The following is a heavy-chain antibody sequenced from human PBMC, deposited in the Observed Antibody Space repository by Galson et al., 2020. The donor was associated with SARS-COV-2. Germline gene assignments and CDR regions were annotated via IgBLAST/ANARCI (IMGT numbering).Heavy chain of an antibody. CDR2: IWYDGSNK. J-gene: IGHJ4*02. D-gene: IGHD6-19*01. V-gene: IGHV3-33*01. Sequence: GGSLRLSCAASGFTFSSYGMHWVRQAPGKGLEWVAVIWYDGSNKYYADSVKGRFTISRDNSKNTLYLQMNSLRAEDTAVYYCARDLFAIAVAGEGCDYWGQGTLVTVSS. CDR3: ARDLFAIAVAGEGCDY. CDR1: GFTFSSYG.